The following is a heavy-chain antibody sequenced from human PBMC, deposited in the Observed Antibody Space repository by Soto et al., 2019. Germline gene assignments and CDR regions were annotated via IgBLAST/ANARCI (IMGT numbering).Heavy chain of an antibody. V-gene: IGHV3-43*01. Sequence: GGSLRLSCAASGFTFDDYTMHWVRQAPGKGLEWVSLISWDGGSTYYADSVKGRFTISRDNSKNSLYLQMNSLRTEDTALYYCAKDRGRGVDYGGNYYYYGMDVWGQGTTVTVSS. CDR2: ISWDGGST. CDR1: GFTFDDYT. D-gene: IGHD4-17*01. J-gene: IGHJ6*02. CDR3: AKDRGRGVDYGGNYYYYGMDV.